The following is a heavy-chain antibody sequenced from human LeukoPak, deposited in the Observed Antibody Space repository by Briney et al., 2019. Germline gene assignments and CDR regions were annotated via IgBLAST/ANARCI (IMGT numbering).Heavy chain of an antibody. Sequence: GGSLRLSCAASGFTFSDYYMSWIRQAPGKGLEWVSYISSSSSYTNYARSVKGRFTISRDNAKNSLYLQMNSLRAEDTAVYYCAREDSNAFDIWGQGTMVTVSS. CDR3: AREDSNAFDI. D-gene: IGHD6-13*01. J-gene: IGHJ3*02. V-gene: IGHV3-11*06. CDR2: ISSSSSYT. CDR1: GFTFSDYY.